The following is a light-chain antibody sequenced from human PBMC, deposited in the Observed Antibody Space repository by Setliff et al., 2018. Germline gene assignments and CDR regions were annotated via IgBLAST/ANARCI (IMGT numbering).Light chain of an antibody. V-gene: IGLV1-40*01. CDR2: GNT. CDR3: QSYDSSLSAYV. J-gene: IGLJ1*01. CDR1: SSNIGAGHN. Sequence: QSVLTQPPSGSGAPGQRVTISCTGSSSNIGAGHNVHWYQQLPGTAPKLLIHGNTNRPSGVPDRFSGSRSGTSASLAITGLQAEDEAEFYCQSYDSSLSAYVFGTGTKVTVL.